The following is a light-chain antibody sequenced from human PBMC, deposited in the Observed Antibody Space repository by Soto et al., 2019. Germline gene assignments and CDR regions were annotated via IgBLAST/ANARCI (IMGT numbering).Light chain of an antibody. CDR1: QSISSW. CDR3: QQYISYCT. J-gene: IGKJ1*01. V-gene: IGKV1-5*03. Sequence: DIQMTQSPSTLSASIGDRVTITCRASQSISSWLAWYQQKPGKAPKLLIYKASNLESGVPSRFSGSGSGTKFTLNISSLQPDDVATYYCQQYISYCTFGQGTKVEIK. CDR2: KAS.